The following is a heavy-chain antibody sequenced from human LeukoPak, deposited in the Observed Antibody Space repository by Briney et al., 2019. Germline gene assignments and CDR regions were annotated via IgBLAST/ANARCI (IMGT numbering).Heavy chain of an antibody. J-gene: IGHJ3*02. CDR2: ISWNSGSI. D-gene: IGHD1-26*01. V-gene: IGHV3-9*01. CDR1: GFTFDDYA. Sequence: GGSLRLSCAASGFTFDDYAMHWVRQAPGKGLEWVSGISWNSGSIGYADSVKGRFTISRDNAKNSLYLQMNSLRAEDTAVYYCATDSRIVGATGASDMWGRGTKVTVS. CDR3: ATDSRIVGATGASDM.